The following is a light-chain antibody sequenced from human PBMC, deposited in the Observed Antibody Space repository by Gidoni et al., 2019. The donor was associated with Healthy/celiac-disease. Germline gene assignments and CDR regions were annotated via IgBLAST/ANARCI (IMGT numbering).Light chain of an antibody. J-gene: IGKJ1*01. CDR2: GAS. CDR1: QSVLYSSNNKNY. Sequence: DIVMTQSPDSLAVSLGARATNNCTTSQSVLYSSNNKNYLAWYQQKTGKPPKLLSYGASTRESGVPDRFIGSGSGTDVTLTSSSLQAEDVAFYYCQQYYSTPRTFGQGTKVEIK. V-gene: IGKV4-1*01. CDR3: QQYYSTPRT.